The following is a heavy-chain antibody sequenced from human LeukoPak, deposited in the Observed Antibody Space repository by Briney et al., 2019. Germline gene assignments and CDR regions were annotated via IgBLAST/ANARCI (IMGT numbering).Heavy chain of an antibody. CDR3: ARDKYSSSSAFDY. D-gene: IGHD6-6*01. CDR1: GFTFSSYG. CDR2: IWYDGSNK. J-gene: IGHJ4*02. Sequence: GGSLRLSCAASGFTFSSYGMHWVRQAPGKGLEWVAVIWYDGSNKYYADSVKGRFTISRDNAKNSLYLQMNSLRAEDTAVYYCARDKYSSSSAFDYWGQGTLVTVSS. V-gene: IGHV3-33*01.